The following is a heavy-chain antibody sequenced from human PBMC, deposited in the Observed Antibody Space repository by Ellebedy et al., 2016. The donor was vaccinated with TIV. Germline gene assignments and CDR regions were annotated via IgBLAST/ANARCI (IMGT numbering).Heavy chain of an antibody. Sequence: GGSLRLSXAASGFTFRSYVMNWVRQAPGKGLEWVSGLSASGTATSHTDAVKGRFTVSRDTSKSTLYLQMNNLRADDTAVYYCAKEYYDFWSGHYYFDYWGRGTLVTVSS. D-gene: IGHD3-3*01. V-gene: IGHV3-23*01. CDR3: AKEYYDFWSGHYYFDY. CDR2: LSASGTAT. CDR1: GFTFRSYV. J-gene: IGHJ4*02.